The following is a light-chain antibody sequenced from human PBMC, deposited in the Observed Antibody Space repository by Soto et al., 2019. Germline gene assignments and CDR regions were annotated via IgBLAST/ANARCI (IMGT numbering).Light chain of an antibody. CDR3: QRFSAYPLT. J-gene: IGKJ3*01. Sequence: AIQLTQSPSSLSASIGDRVTITCRASQGISNALAWYQQNSGKPPKLLIYDASTLEIGVSSRFSGSASGTDFPRTINRLPPAEFATYNCQRFSAYPLTFGPGTKV. CDR2: DAS. CDR1: QGISNA. V-gene: IGKV1-13*02.